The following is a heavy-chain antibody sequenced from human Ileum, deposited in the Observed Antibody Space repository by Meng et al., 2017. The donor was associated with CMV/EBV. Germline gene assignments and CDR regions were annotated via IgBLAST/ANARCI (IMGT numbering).Heavy chain of an antibody. CDR1: GFTFSRYW. CDR3: ARWVDY. V-gene: IGHV3-74*01. CDR2: INSDGSKT. Sequence: GESLKISCAVSGFTFSRYWMHWVRQAPGKGLVWVSHINSDGSKTNYADSVKGRFTISRDNAKNTLYLQMNSLRAEDTAVYYCARWVDYWGQGTLVTSPQ. J-gene: IGHJ4*02.